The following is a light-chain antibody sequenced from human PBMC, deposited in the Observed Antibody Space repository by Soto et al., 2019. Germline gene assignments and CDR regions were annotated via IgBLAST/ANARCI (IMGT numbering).Light chain of an antibody. CDR2: GAS. J-gene: IGKJ5*01. CDR3: QQRHMWPIT. CDR1: QSVIRN. Sequence: IVMTQSPATLSVSPGERATLSCRASQSVIRNLAWYQQKPGQSPRLLIYGASTRATGIPARFIGSGSGTEFTLTISSLEPEDSAVYYCQQRHMWPITFGQGTRLEIK. V-gene: IGKV3-15*01.